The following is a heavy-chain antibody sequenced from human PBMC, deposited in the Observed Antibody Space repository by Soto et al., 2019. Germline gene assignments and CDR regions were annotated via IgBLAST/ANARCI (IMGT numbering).Heavy chain of an antibody. CDR1: GFTFSSYD. CDR2: IGTAGDT. CDR3: ARDRGYPNYYYGMDV. V-gene: IGHV3-13*01. D-gene: IGHD3-10*01. J-gene: IGHJ6*02. Sequence: GGSLRLSCAASGFTFSSYDMHWVRQATGKGLEWVSAIGTAGDTYYPGSVKGRFTISRENAKNSLYLQMNSLRAEDTAVYYCARDRGYPNYYYGMDVWGQGTTVTVSS.